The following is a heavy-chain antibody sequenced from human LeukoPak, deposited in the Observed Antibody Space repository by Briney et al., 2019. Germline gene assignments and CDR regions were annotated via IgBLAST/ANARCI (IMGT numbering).Heavy chain of an antibody. Sequence: GASLRLSCAASGFTFSNYAMSWVRQAPGKGLEWVSSISGSGGNTYYADSVKGRFTIFRDNSKNTLDLQMNSLRVEDTAVYYCAKDRFGSGSTTDYWGQGTLVTVSS. CDR2: ISGSGGNT. J-gene: IGHJ4*02. D-gene: IGHD3-10*01. CDR1: GFTFSNYA. V-gene: IGHV3-23*01. CDR3: AKDRFGSGSTTDY.